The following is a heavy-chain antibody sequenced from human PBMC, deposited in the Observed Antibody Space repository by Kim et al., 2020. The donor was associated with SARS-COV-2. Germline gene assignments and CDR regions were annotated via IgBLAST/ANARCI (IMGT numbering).Heavy chain of an antibody. V-gene: IGHV1-8*01. Sequence: ASVKVSCKASGYTFTSYDINWVRQATGQGLEWMGWMNPNSGNTGYAQKFQGRVTMTRNTSISTAYMELSSLRSEDTAVYYCARGGTAMVTSGMDVWGQGTTVTVSS. CDR2: MNPNSGNT. CDR3: ARGGTAMVTSGMDV. J-gene: IGHJ6*02. D-gene: IGHD5-18*01. CDR1: GYTFTSYD.